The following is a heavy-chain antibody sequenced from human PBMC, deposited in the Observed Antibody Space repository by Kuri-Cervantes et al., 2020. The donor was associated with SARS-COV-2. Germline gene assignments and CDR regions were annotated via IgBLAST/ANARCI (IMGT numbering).Heavy chain of an antibody. CDR1: GFTFSSYA. Sequence: GESLKISCEASGFTFSSYAMSWVRQAPGKGLEWVSGISGSAGGTFYADSVKGRFTMYRDNSKNKLYLQMNSLIAEDTAVYYCARDSSRITIFGVVTRYGMDVWGQGTTVTVSS. CDR3: ARDSSRITIFGVVTRYGMDV. J-gene: IGHJ6*02. CDR2: ISGSAGGT. V-gene: IGHV3-23*01. D-gene: IGHD3-3*01.